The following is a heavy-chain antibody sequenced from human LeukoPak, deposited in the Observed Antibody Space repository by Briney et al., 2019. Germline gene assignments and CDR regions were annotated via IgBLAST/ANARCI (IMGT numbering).Heavy chain of an antibody. D-gene: IGHD3-10*01. V-gene: IGHV4-59*08. CDR2: IHYSEST. Sequence: SETLSLTCTVSGGSIRSYYWGWIRQPPGKGLEWMAYIHYSESTKYNPSLKSRVTMSVDTSKNQFSLKLSSVTAADTAVYYCASRSGSFSDALDIWGQGTLVTVSS. J-gene: IGHJ3*02. CDR3: ASRSGSFSDALDI. CDR1: GGSIRSYY.